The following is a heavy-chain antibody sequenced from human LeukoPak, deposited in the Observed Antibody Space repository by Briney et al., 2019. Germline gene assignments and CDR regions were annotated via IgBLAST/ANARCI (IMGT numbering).Heavy chain of an antibody. CDR3: AKGPNYFDS. J-gene: IGHJ4*02. CDR1: GFTFSNAW. Sequence: GGSLRLSCAASGFTFSNAWMSWVRQAPGKGLVWVTRMNSDGSATYYADSVQGRFTISRDNAKNTLYLQMNSLRAEDTAMYFCAKGPNYFDSWGQGTLVTVSS. V-gene: IGHV3-74*01. CDR2: MNSDGSAT.